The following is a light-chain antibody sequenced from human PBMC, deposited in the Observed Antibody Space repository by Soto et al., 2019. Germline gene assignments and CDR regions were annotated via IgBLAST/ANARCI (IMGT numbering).Light chain of an antibody. CDR1: HSFSSN. J-gene: IGKJ4*01. CDR2: GAS. V-gene: IGKV3-15*01. CDR3: QQYSNWPLT. Sequence: EIVMTQSPATLSLSPGERATLSCRASHSFSSNLAWDQQKPGQAPRLLIYGASTRATGVPARFSASGSGTEFPLTISSLRSEDVAVYFCQQYSNWPLTFGGGTKVEIK.